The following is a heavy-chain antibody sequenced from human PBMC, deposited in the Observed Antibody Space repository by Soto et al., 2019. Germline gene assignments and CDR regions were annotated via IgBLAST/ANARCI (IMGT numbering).Heavy chain of an antibody. Sequence: VQLVESGGGLVKPGGSLRLSCAASGFTFSSYSMNWVRQAPGKGLEWVSSISSSSSYIYYADSVKGRFTISRDNAKNSLYLQMNSLRAEDTAVYYCARTWSSSWYYFDYWGQGTLVTVSS. CDR2: ISSSSSYI. CDR1: GFTFSSYS. V-gene: IGHV3-21*01. CDR3: ARTWSSSWYYFDY. J-gene: IGHJ4*02. D-gene: IGHD6-13*01.